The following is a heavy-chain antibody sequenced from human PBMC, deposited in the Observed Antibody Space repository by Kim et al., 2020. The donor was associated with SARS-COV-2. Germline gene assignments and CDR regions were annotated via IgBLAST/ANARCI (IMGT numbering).Heavy chain of an antibody. D-gene: IGHD3-10*01. CDR2: ISSNGGST. Sequence: GGSLRLSCSASGFTFSSYAMHWVRQAPGKGLEYVSAISSNGGSTYYADSVKGRFTISRDNSKNTLYLQMSSLRAEDTAVYYCVTPYYGSGSQTLHFDYWGQGTLVTVSS. CDR1: GFTFSSYA. J-gene: IGHJ4*02. V-gene: IGHV3-64D*09. CDR3: VTPYYGSGSQTLHFDY.